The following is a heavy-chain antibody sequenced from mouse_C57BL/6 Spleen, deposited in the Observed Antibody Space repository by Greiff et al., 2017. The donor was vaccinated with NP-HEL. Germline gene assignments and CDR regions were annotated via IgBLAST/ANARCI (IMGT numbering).Heavy chain of an antibody. CDR2: IDPSDSDT. D-gene: IGHD1-1*02. CDR1: GYTFTSYW. Sequence: QVQLQQPGAELVRPGSSVKLSCKASGYTFTSYWMHWVKQRPIQGLEWIGNIDPSDSDTHYTQKFKDKATLTVDKSSSTAYMQLSSLTSEDSAVYYCATWAHYPYDAMDYWGQGTSVTVSS. CDR3: ATWAHYPYDAMDY. J-gene: IGHJ4*01. V-gene: IGHV1-52*01.